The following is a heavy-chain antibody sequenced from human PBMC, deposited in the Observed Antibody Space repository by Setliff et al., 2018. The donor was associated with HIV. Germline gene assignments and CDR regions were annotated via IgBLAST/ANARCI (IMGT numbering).Heavy chain of an antibody. CDR1: GGSISSYY. Sequence: SETLSLTCTVSGGSISSYYWSWIRQPPGKGLEWIGYIYISGSGSTNYNPSLKSRVTISVDTSKNQFSLKLSSVTAADTAVYYCARHRDPPGTSWIYYYYYMDLWGEGTTVTVSS. J-gene: IGHJ6*03. V-gene: IGHV4-59*08. CDR3: ARHRDPPGTSWIYYYYYMDL. D-gene: IGHD6-13*01. CDR2: IYISGSGST.